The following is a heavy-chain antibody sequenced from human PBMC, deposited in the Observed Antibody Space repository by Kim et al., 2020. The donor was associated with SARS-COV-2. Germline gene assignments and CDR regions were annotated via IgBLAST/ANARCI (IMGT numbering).Heavy chain of an antibody. CDR2: ISAYNGNT. CDR1: GYTFTSYG. J-gene: IGHJ3*02. Sequence: ASVKVSCKASGYTFTSYGISWVRQAPGQGLEWMGWISAYNGNTNYAQKLQGRVTMTTDTSTSTAYMELRSLRSDDTAVYYCARWGVGATRAGDAFDIWGQGTMVTVSS. CDR3: ARWGVGATRAGDAFDI. V-gene: IGHV1-18*01. D-gene: IGHD1-26*01.